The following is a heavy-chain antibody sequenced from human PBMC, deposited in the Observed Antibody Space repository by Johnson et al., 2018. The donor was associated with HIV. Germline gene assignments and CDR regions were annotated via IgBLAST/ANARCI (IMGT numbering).Heavy chain of an antibody. J-gene: IGHJ3*02. Sequence: QVQLVESGGGLVQPGGSLRLSCAASGFTFSSYAVQWVRQAPGKGLEWVAVVSYYGNKKYYADSVKGRFTVSRDNAKNSLYLQMNSLRAEDTAVYYCARGDYYDSSGFFIDAFDIWGQGTVVTVSS. D-gene: IGHD3-22*01. CDR3: ARGDYYDSSGFFIDAFDI. V-gene: IGHV3-30*04. CDR1: GFTFSSYA. CDR2: VSYYGNKK.